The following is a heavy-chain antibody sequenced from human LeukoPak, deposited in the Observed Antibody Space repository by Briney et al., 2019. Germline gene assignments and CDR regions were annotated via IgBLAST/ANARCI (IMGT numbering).Heavy chain of an antibody. Sequence: PGGSLRLSCSASGFTFSSYWMHWVRQAPGKGLVWVSRIKSDGSSTTYADSVKGRFTISRDNAKNTLYLQMNSLRAEDTAVYYCAKEWELRDWGQGTLVTVSS. CDR3: AKEWELRD. CDR1: GFTFSSYW. V-gene: IGHV3-74*01. CDR2: IKSDGSST. D-gene: IGHD1-26*01. J-gene: IGHJ1*01.